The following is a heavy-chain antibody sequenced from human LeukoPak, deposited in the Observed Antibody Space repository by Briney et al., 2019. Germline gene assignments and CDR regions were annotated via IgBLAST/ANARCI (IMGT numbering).Heavy chain of an antibody. CDR3: ARGRNYYDSSGYYTSHDY. CDR1: GGSISSSNW. D-gene: IGHD3-22*01. V-gene: IGHV4-4*02. CDR2: IYHSGST. Sequence: SETLSLTCAVSGGSISSSNWWSWVRQPPGKGLEWIGEIYHSGSTNYNPSLKSRVTISVDTSKNQFSLKLSSVTAADTAVYYCARGRNYYDSSGYYTSHDYWGQGTLVTVSS. J-gene: IGHJ4*02.